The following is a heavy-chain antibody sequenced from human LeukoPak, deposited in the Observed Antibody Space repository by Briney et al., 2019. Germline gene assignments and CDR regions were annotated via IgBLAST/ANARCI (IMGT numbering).Heavy chain of an antibody. V-gene: IGHV3-23*01. D-gene: IGHD6-19*01. CDR2: ISGSGVST. CDR3: AKDRRDSSGWYDWFDP. Sequence: GGSLRLSCAASGFTFNSHAMSWVRQAPGKGLEWVSGISGSGVSTYYADSVKGRFTISRDNSKNTLSLQMNSLRAEDTAVYYCAKDRRDSSGWYDWFDPWGQGTLVTVSS. J-gene: IGHJ5*02. CDR1: GFTFNSHA.